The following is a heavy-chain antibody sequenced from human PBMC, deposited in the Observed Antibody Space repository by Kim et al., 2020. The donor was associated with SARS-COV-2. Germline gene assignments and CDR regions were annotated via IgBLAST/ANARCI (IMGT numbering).Heavy chain of an antibody. J-gene: IGHJ6*02. CDR2: ISSSGSTI. D-gene: IGHD2-15*01. CDR3: AGGYCSGGCRYGMDV. CDR1: GFTFSSYE. V-gene: IGHV3-48*03. Sequence: GGSLRLSCAASGFTFSSYEMNWVRQAPGKGLEWVSYISSSGSTIYYADSVKGRFTISRDNAKNSLYLQMNSLRAEDTAVYYCAGGYCSGGCRYGMDVWGQGTPVTVSS.